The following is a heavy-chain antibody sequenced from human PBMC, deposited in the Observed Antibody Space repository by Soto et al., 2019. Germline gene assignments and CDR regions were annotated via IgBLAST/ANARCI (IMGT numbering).Heavy chain of an antibody. Sequence: SETLSLTCTVSGGSISDYYWSWIRQPPGKGLEWIGYIYYSGSTNYNPSLKSRVTISLDTSKNQFSLKLSSVTAADTAVYYCVRECSGSCIDYWGQGTLVTVSS. J-gene: IGHJ4*02. CDR3: VRECSGSCIDY. CDR2: IYYSGST. CDR1: GGSISDYY. D-gene: IGHD1-26*01. V-gene: IGHV4-59*01.